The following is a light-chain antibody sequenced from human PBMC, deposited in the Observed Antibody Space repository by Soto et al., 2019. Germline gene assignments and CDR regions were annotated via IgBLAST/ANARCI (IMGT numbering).Light chain of an antibody. J-gene: IGLJ3*02. V-gene: IGLV1-44*01. CDR2: SND. CDR3: QSYDSSLSGWV. CDR1: SSNIGTNT. Sequence: QSVLTQPPSASGTPGQRVSISCSGGSSNIGTNTVNWYQHLPGTAPKLLIFSNDERPSGVPDRFSGSKSGTSASLAITGLQAEDEADYHCQSYDSSLSGWVFGGGTKVTVL.